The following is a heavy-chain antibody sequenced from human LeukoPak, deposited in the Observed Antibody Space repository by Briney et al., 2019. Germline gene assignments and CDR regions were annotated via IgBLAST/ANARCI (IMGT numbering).Heavy chain of an antibody. CDR2: MHPNSGNT. V-gene: IGHV1-8*01. CDR1: GYTFTSYD. CDR3: ARSTLSAIFGVVIDRRFDY. D-gene: IGHD3-3*01. J-gene: IGHJ4*02. Sequence: ASVKVSCKASGYTFTSYDINWVRQATGQGLEWMGWMHPNSGNTGYAQKFQGRVTMTRNTSISTAYMELSSLRSEDTAVYYCARSTLSAIFGVVIDRRFDYWGQGTLVTVSS.